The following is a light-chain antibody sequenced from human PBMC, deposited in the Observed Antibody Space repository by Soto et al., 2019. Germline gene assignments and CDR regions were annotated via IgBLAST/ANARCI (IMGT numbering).Light chain of an antibody. CDR3: QQYRTFPPT. CDR1: QGISNF. Sequence: DIQMTQSPSSLSASVGDRVTITCRASQGISNFLAWFQQKPGKAPKSLIYAASNLQSGVPSKFSGSGFGTDFTLTISSLQPEDFATYYCQQYRTFPPTIGGGTKLEIK. CDR2: AAS. J-gene: IGKJ4*01. V-gene: IGKV1-16*02.